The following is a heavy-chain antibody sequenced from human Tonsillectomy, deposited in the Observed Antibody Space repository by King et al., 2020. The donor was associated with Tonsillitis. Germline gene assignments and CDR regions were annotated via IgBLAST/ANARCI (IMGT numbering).Heavy chain of an antibody. V-gene: IGHV4-39*01. CDR1: GGYISSDTLY. CDR2: IYYSGAT. Sequence: LQLQESGPGLVKPSETLSLTCIVSGGYISSDTLYWVWIRQPPGKGLEWIGSIYYSGATQYNPSLKSRVTISIDTSKNQFSLNLRSVTAADTAVYFCAATGVYTWNYGTDYWGQGTLVTVSS. J-gene: IGHJ4*02. D-gene: IGHD1-7*01. CDR3: AATGVYTWNYGTDY.